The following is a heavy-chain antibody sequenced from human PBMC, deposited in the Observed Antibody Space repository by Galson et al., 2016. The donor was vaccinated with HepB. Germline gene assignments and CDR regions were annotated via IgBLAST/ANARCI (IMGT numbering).Heavy chain of an antibody. J-gene: IGHJ6*02. D-gene: IGHD3-10*01. Sequence: QSGAEVKKPGESLKISCKASGYSFSTYAMHWVRQAPGQRLEWMGWINIGNGNTIYLQKFQGRVTITRGTSATTVYMELSSLRFEDTAVYYCARGRGYYGMDVWGQGTTVTVSS. V-gene: IGHV1-3*04. CDR1: GYSFSTYA. CDR3: ARGRGYYGMDV. CDR2: INIGNGNT.